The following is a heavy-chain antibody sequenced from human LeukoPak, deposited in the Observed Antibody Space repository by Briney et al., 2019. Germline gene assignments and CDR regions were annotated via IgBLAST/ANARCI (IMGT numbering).Heavy chain of an antibody. CDR1: GGSISNDY. D-gene: IGHD3-16*01. J-gene: IGHJ4*02. CDR2: IYYSGTT. Sequence: PSETLSLTCTVSGGSISNDYWSWIRQSPGKGLEWIGSIYYSGTTYYNPSLKSRVTISVDTSKNQFSLKLSSVTAADTAVYYCARDNDYVWGSSPFDYWGQGTLVTVSS. V-gene: IGHV4-38-2*02. CDR3: ARDNDYVWGSSPFDY.